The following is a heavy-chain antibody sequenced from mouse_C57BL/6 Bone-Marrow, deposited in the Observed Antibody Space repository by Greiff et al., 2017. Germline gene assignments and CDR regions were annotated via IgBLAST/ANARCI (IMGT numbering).Heavy chain of an antibody. CDR2: IWRGGST. CDR1: GFSLTSYG. J-gene: IGHJ4*01. V-gene: IGHV2-5*01. Sequence: VKLQESGPGLVQPSQSLSITCTVSGFSLTSYGVHWVRQSPGKGLEWLGVIWRGGSTDYNAAFMSRLSITKDNSKSQVFFKMNSLQADDTAIDYCAKKGFHYAMDYWGQGTSVTVSS. CDR3: AKKGFHYAMDY.